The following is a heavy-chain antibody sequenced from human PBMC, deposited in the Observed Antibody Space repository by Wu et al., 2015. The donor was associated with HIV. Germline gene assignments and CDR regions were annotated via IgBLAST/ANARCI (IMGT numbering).Heavy chain of an antibody. CDR2: VDPEDGKP. CDR3: VTGSVVRGVDY. V-gene: IGHV1-69-2*01. D-gene: IGHD3-10*01. J-gene: IGHJ4*02. Sequence: EVQLVQSGAEVKKPGATVKISCKVSGYTFTDYYIHWVQQAPGKGLEWMGLVDPEDGKPIYSESFQGRLTMTADTFTKTAYMELSSLRFEDMAVYYCVTGSVVRGVDYWGQGTLVTVSP. CDR1: GYTFTDYY.